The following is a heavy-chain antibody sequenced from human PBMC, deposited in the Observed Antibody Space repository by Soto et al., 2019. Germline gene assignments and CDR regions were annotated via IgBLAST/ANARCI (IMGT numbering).Heavy chain of an antibody. J-gene: IGHJ4*02. Sequence: GGSLRLSCAASGFTFSNYAMSWVRQAPGKGLEWVSVISGSGGSTYYADSVRGRFTISRDNSKNTLYLQMNILRAEDTAVYYYAKDPNDYYYVYFDYWGLGTLVTVSS. CDR2: ISGSGGST. D-gene: IGHD3-10*02. CDR1: GFTFSNYA. V-gene: IGHV3-23*01. CDR3: AKDPNDYYYVYFDY.